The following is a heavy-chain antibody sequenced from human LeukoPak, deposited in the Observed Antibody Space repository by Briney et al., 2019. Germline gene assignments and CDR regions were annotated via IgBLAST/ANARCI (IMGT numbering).Heavy chain of an antibody. V-gene: IGHV1-18*04. J-gene: IGHJ6*03. CDR3: GRFLGHYYFYMDV. D-gene: IGHD3/OR15-3a*01. CDR1: GYTFTSYY. CDR2: ISPKNGDT. Sequence: ASLTLSCKASGYTFTSYYMHWVRQAPGQGLEWMGWISPKNGDTTYTQTFQDRVTITTDTSTNTSYMELSSLTPDAPAVYFCGRFLGHYYFYMDVWGEGTKVSISS.